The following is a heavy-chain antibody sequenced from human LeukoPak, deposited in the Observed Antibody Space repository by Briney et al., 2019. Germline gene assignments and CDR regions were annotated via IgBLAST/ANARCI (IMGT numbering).Heavy chain of an antibody. Sequence: SETLSLTCAVYGGSFSGYYWSWIRQPPGKGLEWIGEINHSGSTNYNPSLKSRVTISVDTSKNQFSLKLSSVTAADAAVYYCARAHFQGYDFWSVYYIGNFDYWGQGTLVTVSS. CDR2: INHSGST. D-gene: IGHD3-3*01. CDR1: GGSFSGYY. V-gene: IGHV4-34*01. CDR3: ARAHFQGYDFWSVYYIGNFDY. J-gene: IGHJ4*02.